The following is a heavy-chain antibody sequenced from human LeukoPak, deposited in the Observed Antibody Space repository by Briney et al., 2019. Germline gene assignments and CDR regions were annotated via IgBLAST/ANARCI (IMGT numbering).Heavy chain of an antibody. CDR1: EFTFRTYG. CDR2: IRYDGINK. V-gene: IGHV3-30*02. J-gene: IGHJ6*04. CDR3: AELGITMIGGV. Sequence: GGPLRLSCAASEFTFRTYGMHWVRQAPGKGLEWVAFIRYDGINKYYADSMKGRFTISRDNSKNTLYLQMNSLRAEDTAVYYCAELGITMIGGVWGKGTTVTISS. D-gene: IGHD3-10*02.